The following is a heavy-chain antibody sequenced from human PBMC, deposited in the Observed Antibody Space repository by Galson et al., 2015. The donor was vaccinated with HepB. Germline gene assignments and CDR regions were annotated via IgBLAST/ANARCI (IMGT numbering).Heavy chain of an antibody. V-gene: IGHV1-69*13. CDR1: GGTFSSYA. CDR2: IIPIFGTA. D-gene: IGHD3-3*01. J-gene: IGHJ4*02. CDR3: ARDHKAGHYDFWSGYLDY. Sequence: SVKVSCKASGGTFSSYAISWVRQAPGQGLEWMGGIIPIFGTANYAQKFQGRVTITADESTSTAYMELSSLRSEDTAVYYCARDHKAGHYDFWSGYLDYWGQGTLVTVSS.